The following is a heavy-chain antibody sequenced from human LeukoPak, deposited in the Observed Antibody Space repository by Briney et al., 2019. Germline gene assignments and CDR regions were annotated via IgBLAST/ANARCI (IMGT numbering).Heavy chain of an antibody. D-gene: IGHD3-22*01. Sequence: GGSLRLSCAASGFTFSSYWMSWVRQAPGKGLDWVANIKQDGSEKYYVDSVKGRFTISRDNAKNSLYLQMNSLRAEDTAVYYCARVSTMIVVDRTYYFDYWGQGTLVTVSS. CDR3: ARVSTMIVVDRTYYFDY. CDR1: GFTFSSYW. V-gene: IGHV3-7*01. CDR2: IKQDGSEK. J-gene: IGHJ4*02.